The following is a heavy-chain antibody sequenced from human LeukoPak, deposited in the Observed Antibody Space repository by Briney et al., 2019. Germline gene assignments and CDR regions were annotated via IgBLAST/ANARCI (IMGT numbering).Heavy chain of an antibody. V-gene: IGHV4-39*07. CDR3: ARDWDWTYYYDSTRAFDI. D-gene: IGHD3-22*01. Sequence: SETLSLTCTVPGGSISSSSYYWGWIRQPPGKGLEWIGSIYYSGSTYYNPSLKSRVTISVDTSKNQFSLKLSSVTAADTAVYYCARDWDWTYYYDSTRAFDIWGQGTMVTVSS. CDR2: IYYSGST. CDR1: GGSISSSSYY. J-gene: IGHJ3*02.